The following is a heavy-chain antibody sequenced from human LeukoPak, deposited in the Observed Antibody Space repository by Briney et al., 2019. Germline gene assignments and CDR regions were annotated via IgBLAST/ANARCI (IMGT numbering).Heavy chain of an antibody. V-gene: IGHV6-1*01. Sequence: SQTLSLTCAISGDTVSSISAAWSWIRQSPSRGLEWLGRTSYRSKWYNDYAVSVKRRITINPDTSKNPFSLQLNSVTPEDTAVYYCARDGQITGLDYWGQGTLVTVSS. D-gene: IGHD1-14*01. CDR1: GDTVSSISAA. J-gene: IGHJ4*02. CDR2: TSYRSKWYN. CDR3: ARDGQITGLDY.